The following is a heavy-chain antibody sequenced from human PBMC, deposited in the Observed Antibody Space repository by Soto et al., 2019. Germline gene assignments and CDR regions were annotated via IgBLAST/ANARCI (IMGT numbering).Heavy chain of an antibody. Sequence: PSETLSLTCAVSSGSIDNVYWWSWVRQSPGKGLEWIGETSHDGVTNYNPSLEGRVTISVDKSKNQFSLKLSSVTAADTAVYYCARVPTPWGQGTPVTVSS. CDR1: SGSIDNVYW. D-gene: IGHD2-2*01. CDR2: TSHDGVT. J-gene: IGHJ5*02. V-gene: IGHV4-4*02. CDR3: ARVPTP.